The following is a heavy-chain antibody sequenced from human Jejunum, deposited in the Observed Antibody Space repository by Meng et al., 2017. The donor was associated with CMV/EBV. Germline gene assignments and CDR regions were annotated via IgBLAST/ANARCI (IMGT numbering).Heavy chain of an antibody. D-gene: IGHD2/OR15-2a*01. V-gene: IGHV3-30*04. CDR1: GFTFSTP. Sequence: SLRPSCVASGFTFSTPIHWVRQAPGKGLEWVAVISHDGTKAHYADSVRGRFTISRDNSKNTLYLQMNSLRIEDTAMYYCGRDPGVDFWGQGTLVTVSS. J-gene: IGHJ4*02. CDR3: GRDPGVDF. CDR2: ISHDGTKA.